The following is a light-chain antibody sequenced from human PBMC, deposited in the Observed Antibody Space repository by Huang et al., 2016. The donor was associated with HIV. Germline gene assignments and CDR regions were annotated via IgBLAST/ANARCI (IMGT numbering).Light chain of an antibody. Sequence: DVVMTQTPLSLSVTPGQPSSISCKSTQSLLHSDGKTDLYWYLQRPGQPPQLLIYEVSNRFSGVPDRFNGSGSGRDFTLKISRVEAEDVGIFYCMQSVQLPPTFGQGTKLNIK. V-gene: IGKV2D-29*01. J-gene: IGKJ2*01. CDR3: MQSVQLPPT. CDR2: EVS. CDR1: QSLLHSDGKTD.